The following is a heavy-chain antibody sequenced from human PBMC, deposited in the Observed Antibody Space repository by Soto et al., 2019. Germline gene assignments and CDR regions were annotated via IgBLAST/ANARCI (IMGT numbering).Heavy chain of an antibody. V-gene: IGHV3-33*01. CDR3: ARGDTMIVEPDAFDI. Sequence: VQLVESGGGVVQPGRSLRLSCAASGFTFSSYGMHWVRQAPGKGLEWVAVIWYDGSNKYYADSVKGRFTISRDNSKNTLYLQMNSLRAEDTAVYYCARGDTMIVEPDAFDIWGQGTMVTVSS. J-gene: IGHJ3*02. CDR2: IWYDGSNK. CDR1: GFTFSSYG. D-gene: IGHD3-22*01.